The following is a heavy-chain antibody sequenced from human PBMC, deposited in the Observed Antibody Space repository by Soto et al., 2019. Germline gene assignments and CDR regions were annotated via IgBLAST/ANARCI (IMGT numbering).Heavy chain of an antibody. V-gene: IGHV3-13*01. Sequence: GPMRLCWTAAGLTFSGYGMHCVRKTTRKGLEWVSAIGTVGNTYYPGSVKGRFTISRENAKNSLYLQMNSLRAGDTAVYYCARSGGWTLDYYGMDVWGQGTTVTVSS. CDR3: ARSGGWTLDYYGMDV. J-gene: IGHJ6*02. D-gene: IGHD6-19*01. CDR1: GLTFSGYG. CDR2: IGTVGNT.